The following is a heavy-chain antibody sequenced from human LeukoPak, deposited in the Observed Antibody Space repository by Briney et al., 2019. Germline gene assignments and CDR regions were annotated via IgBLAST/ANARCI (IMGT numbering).Heavy chain of an antibody. CDR3: ARRQTEAAGYADSGNWLDP. V-gene: IGHV4-59*08. J-gene: IGHJ5*02. CDR2: ISYSGST. CDR1: GGSISTYY. D-gene: IGHD5-12*01. Sequence: SETLSLTCTFSGGSISTYYWSWIRQPPGKGLEWIGYISYSGSTIYNPSLKSRITISVDTSKDQFSLKLSSVTAADTAVYYCARRQTEAAGYADSGNWLDPWGQGTLVTVSP.